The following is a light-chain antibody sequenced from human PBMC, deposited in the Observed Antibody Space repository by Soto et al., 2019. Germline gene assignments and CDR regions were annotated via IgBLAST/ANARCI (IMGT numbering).Light chain of an antibody. V-gene: IGLV1-40*01. J-gene: IGLJ1*01. CDR1: SSNIGAGFD. Sequence: QSVLTQPPSVSGAPGQRVTISCTGSSSNIGAGFDVHWYQQLPGTAPKLLVYGNSNRPSGVPDRFSGSKSGTSASLAVTGFQAEDEAVYSCQSYDSSLSAYVFGTGNKATAL. CDR3: QSYDSSLSAYV. CDR2: GNS.